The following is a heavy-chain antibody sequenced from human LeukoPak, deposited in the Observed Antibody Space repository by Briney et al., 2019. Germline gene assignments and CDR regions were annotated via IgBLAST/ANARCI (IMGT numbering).Heavy chain of an antibody. CDR1: GFTFSSYS. Sequence: GGSLRLSCAASGFTFSSYSMNWVRQAPGKGLEWVSSISSSSYIYYADSVKGRFTISRDNAKNSLYLQMNSLRAEDTAVYYCARDLTYCSSTSCLPTNWFDPWGQGTLVTVSS. J-gene: IGHJ5*02. CDR3: ARDLTYCSSTSCLPTNWFDP. CDR2: ISSSSYI. V-gene: IGHV3-21*01. D-gene: IGHD2-2*01.